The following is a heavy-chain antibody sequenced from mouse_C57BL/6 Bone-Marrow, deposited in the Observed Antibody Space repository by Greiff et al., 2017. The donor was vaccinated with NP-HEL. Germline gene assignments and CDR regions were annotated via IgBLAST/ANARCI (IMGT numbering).Heavy chain of an antibody. V-gene: IGHV1-69*01. CDR2: IDPSDSYT. D-gene: IGHD1-1*01. J-gene: IGHJ1*03. Sequence: QVQLKQPGAELVMPGASVKLSCKASGYTFTSYWMHWVKQRPGQGLEWIGEIDPSDSYTNYNQKFKGKSTLTVDKSSSTAYMQLSSLTSEDSAVYYCAREIFGNYYGSYWYFDVWGTGTTVTVSS. CDR3: AREIFGNYYGSYWYFDV. CDR1: GYTFTSYW.